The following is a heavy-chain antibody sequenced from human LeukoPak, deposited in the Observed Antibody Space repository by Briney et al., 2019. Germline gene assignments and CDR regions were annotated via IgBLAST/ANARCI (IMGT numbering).Heavy chain of an antibody. J-gene: IGHJ4*02. Sequence: GGSLRLSCAVSGFTFSSYTMNCVRQAPGKGLEWVSCISSSSSYIYYADSVKGRFTISRDNSKNTLYLQVDSLRVEDTAVYYCARVTAAIGYYFDYWGQGTLVTVSS. CDR2: ISSSSSYI. CDR1: GFTFSSYT. CDR3: ARVTAAIGYYFDY. D-gene: IGHD3-22*01. V-gene: IGHV3-21*04.